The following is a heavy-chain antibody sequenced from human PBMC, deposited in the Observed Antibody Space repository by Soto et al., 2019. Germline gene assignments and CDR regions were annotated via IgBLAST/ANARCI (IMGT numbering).Heavy chain of an antibody. D-gene: IGHD3-10*01. V-gene: IGHV3-30*18. CDR2: ISYDGSNK. Sequence: QVQLVESGGGVVQPGRSLRLSCAASGFTFSSYGMHWVRQAPGKGLEWVAVISYDGSNKYYADSVKGRFTISRDNSKNTLYLQMNSLRAEDTAVYYCAKDGITMVREPTYRDLDYWGQGTLVTVSS. CDR3: AKDGITMVREPTYRDLDY. CDR1: GFTFSSYG. J-gene: IGHJ4*02.